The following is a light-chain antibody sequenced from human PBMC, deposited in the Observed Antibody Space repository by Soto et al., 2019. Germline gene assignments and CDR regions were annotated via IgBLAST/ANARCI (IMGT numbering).Light chain of an antibody. CDR3: QQYGSSSIT. V-gene: IGKV3-20*01. Sequence: EIVLTQSPGTLSLSSGERATLSCRASQSLSSIYLAWYQQKPGQAPSLLIYGASNRATGIPDRFSGSGSGTEFTLTISRLEPEDFAVYYCQQYGSSSITFGQGTRLEI. CDR1: QSLSSIY. J-gene: IGKJ5*01. CDR2: GAS.